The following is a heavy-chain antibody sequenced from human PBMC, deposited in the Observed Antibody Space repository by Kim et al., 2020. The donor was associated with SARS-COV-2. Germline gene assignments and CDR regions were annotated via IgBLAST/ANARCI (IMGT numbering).Heavy chain of an antibody. Sequence: ASVKVSCKRFGKSLSDLSIHWVRQAPGERLKWVAGFDREDAERPYAQNVQGRVTVSEDPSTNTAYLELVSLRSDDTAVYYWATILDSAFSSGFRTYYIVHWGQGTLVTVSS. CDR1: GKSLSDLS. D-gene: IGHD3-3*01. CDR3: ATILDSAFSSGFRTYYIVH. CDR2: FDREDAER. V-gene: IGHV1-24*01. J-gene: IGHJ4*02.